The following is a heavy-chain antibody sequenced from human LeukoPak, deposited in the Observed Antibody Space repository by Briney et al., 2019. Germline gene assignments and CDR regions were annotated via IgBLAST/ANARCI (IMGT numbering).Heavy chain of an antibody. Sequence: PGGSLRLSCAVSGFTFDDYAMHWVRQAPAKGLEWVSGISWYCGSIGYADSVEGRFTISRENARHSLYLQMNSLRAEDTALYYCAKDILYGSGSYYRTDHAFDIWGQGTMVTVSS. J-gene: IGHJ3*02. CDR1: GFTFDDYA. CDR3: AKDILYGSGSYYRTDHAFDI. D-gene: IGHD3-10*01. CDR2: ISWYCGSI. V-gene: IGHV3-9*01.